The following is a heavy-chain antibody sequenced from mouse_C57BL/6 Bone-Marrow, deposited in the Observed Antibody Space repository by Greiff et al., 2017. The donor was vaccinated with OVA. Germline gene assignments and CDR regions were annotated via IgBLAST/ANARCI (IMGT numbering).Heavy chain of an antibody. CDR2: IDPSDIYP. J-gene: IGHJ2*01. V-gene: IGHV1-59*01. Sequence: QVQLQQPGAELVRPGTSVTLSCKASGYTFTSYWVHWVKQSPGQGLEWIGVIDPSDIYPNYNPKFKGKATLTVDTSSSTAYMQLSSLTSGDSAVYYCARSPLITTVVENYFDYWGQGTTLTVSS. CDR3: ARSPLITTVVENYFDY. D-gene: IGHD1-1*01. CDR1: GYTFTSYW.